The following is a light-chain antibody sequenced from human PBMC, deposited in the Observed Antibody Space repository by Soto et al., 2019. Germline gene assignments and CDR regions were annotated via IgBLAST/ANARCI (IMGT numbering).Light chain of an antibody. CDR3: QQYGSSIT. CDR1: QSVSSSY. Sequence: IVLTRTSGTPSLYPGEKATLSCRASQSVSSSYLAWYQQKPGQAPRPLIYGASSRATGIPDRFSGSGSGTDFTLTISRLEPEDFAVDYCQQYGSSITFGQGTRL. J-gene: IGKJ5*01. V-gene: IGKV3-20*01. CDR2: GAS.